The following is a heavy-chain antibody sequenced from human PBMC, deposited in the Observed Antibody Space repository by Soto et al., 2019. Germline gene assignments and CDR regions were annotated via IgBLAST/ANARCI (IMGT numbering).Heavy chain of an antibody. D-gene: IGHD3-16*01. J-gene: IGHJ5*02. CDR3: ARMATFGSLNWFDP. Sequence: GASVKVSCKASGYTFTHHYIHWVRQAPGQGLDWVGVINPSGGRTNYAQKFQGRVTMTRDISIATAYMELSSLSSDDTAIYYCARMATFGSLNWFDPWGQGTLVTVSS. CDR2: INPSGGRT. CDR1: GYTFTHHY. V-gene: IGHV1-46*01.